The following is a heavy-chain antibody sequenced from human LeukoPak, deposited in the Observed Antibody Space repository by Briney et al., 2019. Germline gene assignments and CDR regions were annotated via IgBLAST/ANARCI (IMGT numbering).Heavy chain of an antibody. CDR2: ISGGSSTI. CDR1: GFTFSSYS. CDR3: ARDSTGGYNPAVDY. V-gene: IGHV3-48*01. D-gene: IGHD5-24*01. Sequence: PGGSLRLSCVASGFTFSSYSMNWVRQAPGKGLEWVSYISGGSSTIYYADSVKGRFTISRDNARNSLFLQLNSLRAEDTAVYYCARDSTGGYNPAVDYWGQGTLVTVSS. J-gene: IGHJ4*02.